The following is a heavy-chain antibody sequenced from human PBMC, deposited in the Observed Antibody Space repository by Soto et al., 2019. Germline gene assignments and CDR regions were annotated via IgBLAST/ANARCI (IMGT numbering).Heavy chain of an antibody. CDR2: ISWNSGSI. J-gene: IGHJ6*03. V-gene: IGHV3-9*01. Sequence: DVQLVESGGGLVQPGRSLRLSCAASGFTFDDYAMHWVRQAPGKGLEWVSGISWNSGSIGYADSVKGRFTISRDNAKNSLYLQMNSLRAEDTALYYCAKGFDRGYYYYYYMDVWGKGTTVTVSS. CDR3: AKGFDRGYYYYYYMDV. CDR1: GFTFDDYA. D-gene: IGHD3-22*01.